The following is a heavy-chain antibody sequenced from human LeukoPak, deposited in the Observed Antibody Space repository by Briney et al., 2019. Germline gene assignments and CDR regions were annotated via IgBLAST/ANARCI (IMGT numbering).Heavy chain of an antibody. D-gene: IGHD6-19*01. Sequence: ASVKVSCKASGYTFTGYYMHWVRQAPGQGLEWMGWINPNSGGTYYAQEFHGRVTMTRDTSISTAYMELSRLRSDDTAVYYCARAFPRIAVAGTRWFDPWGQGTLVTVSS. CDR1: GYTFTGYY. CDR3: ARAFPRIAVAGTRWFDP. CDR2: INPNSGGT. V-gene: IGHV1-2*02. J-gene: IGHJ5*02.